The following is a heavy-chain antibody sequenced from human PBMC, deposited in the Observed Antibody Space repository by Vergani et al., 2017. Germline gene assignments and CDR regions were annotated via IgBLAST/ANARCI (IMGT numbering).Heavy chain of an antibody. CDR3: AREVVAGYDFWSGYGTFDP. J-gene: IGHJ5*02. V-gene: IGHV3-7*03. CDR1: GFTFSSYW. CDR2: IKQDGSEK. Sequence: EVQLVESGGGLVQPGGSLRLSCAASGFTFSSYWMSWVRQAPGKGLEWVANIKQDGSEKYYVDSVKGRFTISRDNAKNSLYLQMNSLRAEDTAVYYCAREVVAGYDFWSGYGTFDPWGQGTLVTVSS. D-gene: IGHD3-3*01.